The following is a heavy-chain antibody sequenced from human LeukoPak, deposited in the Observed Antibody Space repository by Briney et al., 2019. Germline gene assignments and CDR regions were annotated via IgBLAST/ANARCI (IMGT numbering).Heavy chain of an antibody. CDR3: ARAPSEMATMVGDY. CDR1: GGTFSSYA. V-gene: IGHV1-69*05. Sequence: ASVKVSCKASGGTFSSYAISWVRQAPGQGLEWMGGIIPIFGTANHAQKFQCRVTITTDESTSTAYMKLSSLRSQDKAVYYCARAPSEMATMVGDYWGKGTLVTVSS. D-gene: IGHD5-24*01. CDR2: IIPIFGTA. J-gene: IGHJ4*02.